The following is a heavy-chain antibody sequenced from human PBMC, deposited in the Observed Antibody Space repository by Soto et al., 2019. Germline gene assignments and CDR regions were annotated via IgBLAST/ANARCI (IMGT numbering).Heavy chain of an antibody. CDR3: ARGVGCSGGSCRPAVTHYYYYMDV. Sequence: EVQLVESGGGLVQPGGSLRLSCAASGFTFSSYWMSWVRQAPGKGLEWVANIKQDGSEKYYVDSVKGRFTISRDNANNSQYLQMNSLGVEDPAVYYCARGVGCSGGSCRPAVTHYYYYMDVWGKGTTVTVSS. D-gene: IGHD2-15*01. CDR2: IKQDGSEK. CDR1: GFTFSSYW. V-gene: IGHV3-7*01. J-gene: IGHJ6*03.